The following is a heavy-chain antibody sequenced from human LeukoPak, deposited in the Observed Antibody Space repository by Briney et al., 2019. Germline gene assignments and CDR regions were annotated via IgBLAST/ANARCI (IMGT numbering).Heavy chain of an antibody. CDR2: INWNGGST. Sequence: GGSLRLSCAASGFTFDDYGMSWVRQAPGKGLEGVSGINWNGGSTGYADSVKGRFTISRDNAKTSWILQMNSLRAEDTALYYCARRTLEWFAIDYWGQGTLVTVSS. CDR1: GFTFDDYG. V-gene: IGHV3-20*04. J-gene: IGHJ4*02. D-gene: IGHD3-3*01. CDR3: ARRTLEWFAIDY.